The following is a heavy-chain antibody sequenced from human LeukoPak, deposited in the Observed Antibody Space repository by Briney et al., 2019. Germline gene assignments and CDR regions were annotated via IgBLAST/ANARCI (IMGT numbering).Heavy chain of an antibody. CDR1: GFTFSSYA. V-gene: IGHV3-23*01. CDR2: ISDTGGRT. CDR3: AKGTMYYDILDY. J-gene: IGHJ4*02. Sequence: GGSLRLSCAASGFTFSSYAVSWVRQAPGXXXXXVSTISDTGGRTYYADSVKGRFTISRDNSKNTLYLQMNSLRAEDTAIYYCAKGTMYYDILDYWGQGTLVTVSS. D-gene: IGHD3-9*01.